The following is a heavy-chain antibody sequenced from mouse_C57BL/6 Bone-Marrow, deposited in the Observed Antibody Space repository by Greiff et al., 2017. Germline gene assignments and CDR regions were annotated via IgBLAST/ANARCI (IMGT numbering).Heavy chain of an antibody. V-gene: IGHV10-1*01. CDR2: IRSKSNNYAT. Sequence: EVHLVESGGGLVQPKGSLKLSCAASGFSFNTYAMNWVRQAPGKGLEWVARIRSKSNNYATYYADSVKDRFTISRDDSESMLYLQMNNLKTEDTAMYYCVRDTTDYFDYWGQGTTLTVSS. D-gene: IGHD1-1*01. J-gene: IGHJ2*01. CDR1: GFSFNTYA. CDR3: VRDTTDYFDY.